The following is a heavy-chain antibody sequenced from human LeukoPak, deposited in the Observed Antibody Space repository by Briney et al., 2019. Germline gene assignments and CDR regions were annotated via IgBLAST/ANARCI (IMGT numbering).Heavy chain of an antibody. CDR1: GGSISSYY. CDR2: IYTSGST. V-gene: IGHV4-4*09. D-gene: IGHD2-21*01. J-gene: IGHJ4*02. Sequence: PETLSLTCTVSGGSISSYYWSWIRQPPGKGLEWIGYIYTSGSTNYNPSLKSRVTISVDTSKNQFSLKLSSVTAADTAVYYCAGGNILWWLQPPSGYFDYWGQGTLVTVSS. CDR3: AGGNILWWLQPPSGYFDY.